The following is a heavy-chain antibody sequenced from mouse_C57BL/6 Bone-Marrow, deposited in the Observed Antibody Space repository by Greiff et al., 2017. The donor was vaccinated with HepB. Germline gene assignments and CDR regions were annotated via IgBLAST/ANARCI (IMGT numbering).Heavy chain of an antibody. CDR2: ISGGGGNT. CDR3: ARQRFGFAY. J-gene: IGHJ3*01. CDR1: GFTFSSYT. V-gene: IGHV5-9*01. Sequence: LQQSGGGLVKPGGSLKLSCAASGFTFSSYTMSWVRQTPEKRLEWVATISGGGGNTYYPDSVKGRFTISRDNAKNTLYLQMSSLRSEDTALYYCARQRFGFAYWGQGTLVTVSA.